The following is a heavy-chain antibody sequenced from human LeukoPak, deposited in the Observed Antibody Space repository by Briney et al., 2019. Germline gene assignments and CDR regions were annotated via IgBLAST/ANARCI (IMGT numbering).Heavy chain of an antibody. V-gene: IGHV4-59*01. Sequence: PSETLSLTCTVSGGSINSYYWSWIRQPPGKGLEWIGYIYYSGSTNYNPSLKSRVTISVDTSKNQFSLKLSSVTAADTAVYYCARDGSYSNYFDYWGQGTLVTVSS. CDR1: GGSINSYY. J-gene: IGHJ4*02. CDR2: IYYSGST. CDR3: ARDGSYSNYFDY. D-gene: IGHD4-11*01.